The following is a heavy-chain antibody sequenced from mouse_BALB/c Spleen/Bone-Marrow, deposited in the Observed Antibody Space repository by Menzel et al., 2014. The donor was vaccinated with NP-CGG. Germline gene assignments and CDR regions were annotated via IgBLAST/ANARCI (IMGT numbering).Heavy chain of an antibody. D-gene: IGHD1-1*01. V-gene: IGHV1-4*02. CDR2: IDPSNTYT. Sequence: QVQLQQPAAELARPGASVKMSCKASGYTFTSYTMQWVKQRPGQGLEWIGYIDPSNTYTDYNQKFRDKTTLTADNSSSTAYMQLTSLTSEDSAVYYCAREDIITAYFDYWGQGTTLTVSS. CDR1: GYTFTSYT. CDR3: AREDIITAYFDY. J-gene: IGHJ2*01.